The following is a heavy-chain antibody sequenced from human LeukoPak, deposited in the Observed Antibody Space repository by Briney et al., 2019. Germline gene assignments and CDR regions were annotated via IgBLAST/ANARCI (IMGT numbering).Heavy chain of an antibody. D-gene: IGHD3-22*01. J-gene: IGHJ4*02. Sequence: SETLSLTCSVSGGSITSYYWSWIRQPPGKGLEWVGYIYSSGGTYYSPSLKSRVTISVDTSKNQVSLSLTSVTAADTAVYYCARHGTSLIIMTHWGQGSLVTVSS. CDR3: ARHGTSLIIMTH. V-gene: IGHV4-59*08. CDR2: IYSSGGT. CDR1: GGSITSYY.